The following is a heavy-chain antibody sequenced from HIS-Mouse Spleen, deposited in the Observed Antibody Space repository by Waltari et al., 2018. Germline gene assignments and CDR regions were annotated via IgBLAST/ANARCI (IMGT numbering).Heavy chain of an antibody. J-gene: IGHJ6*02. CDR1: GGSISSGGYY. CDR3: AREKGYYGSGSYYYYYYGMDV. CDR2: IYYSGST. V-gene: IGHV4-31*03. Sequence: QVQLQESGPGLVKPSQTLSLTYTVSGGSISSGGYYWSWIRQHPGKGLEWIGYIYYSGSTSYNPSLKSRVTISVDTSKNQFSLKLSSVTAADTAVYYCAREKGYYGSGSYYYYYYGMDVWGQGTTVTVSS. D-gene: IGHD3-10*01.